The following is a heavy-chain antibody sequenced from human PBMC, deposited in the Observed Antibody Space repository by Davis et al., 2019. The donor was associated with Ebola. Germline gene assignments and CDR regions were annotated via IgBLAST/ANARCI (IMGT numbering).Heavy chain of an antibody. CDR2: IWYDGSNK. V-gene: IGHV3-33*01. D-gene: IGHD5-18*01. CDR1: GFTFSSYG. Sequence: GGSLRLSCAASGFTFSSYGMHWVRQAPGKGLEWVAVIWYDGSNKYYADSVKGRFTISRDNSKNTLHLQMNSLRAEDTAVYYCARDYSYGHYYYGMDVWGQGTTVTVSS. CDR3: ARDYSYGHYYYGMDV. J-gene: IGHJ6*02.